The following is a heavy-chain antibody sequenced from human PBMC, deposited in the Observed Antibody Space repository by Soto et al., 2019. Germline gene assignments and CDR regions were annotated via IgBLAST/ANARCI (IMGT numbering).Heavy chain of an antibody. Sequence: PSETLSLTCSVSGGSVNSGGYSWSWMRQPPGKGLEWIGFISPSGSPAYNPSLKRRVTISVDRSNNQISLEISSVTAADTAVYYCTRGVLAWGPGTLVTVSS. CDR1: GGSVNSGGYS. CDR3: TRGVLA. D-gene: IGHD2-8*01. J-gene: IGHJ5*02. V-gene: IGHV4-30-2*01. CDR2: ISPSGSP.